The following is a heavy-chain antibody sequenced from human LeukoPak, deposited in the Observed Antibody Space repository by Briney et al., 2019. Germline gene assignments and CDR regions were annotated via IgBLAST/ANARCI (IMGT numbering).Heavy chain of an antibody. CDR1: GGTFSSYA. J-gene: IGHJ4*02. CDR2: IIPILGIA. V-gene: IGHV1-69*04. D-gene: IGHD3-22*01. Sequence: SVKVSCKASGGTFSSYAISWVRQAPGQGLEWMGRIIPILGIANYAQKFQGRVTITADESTSTAYMELSSLRSEDTAVYYCARDRSYYDSSGYSNLFDYWGQGTLVTVSS. CDR3: ARDRSYYDSSGYSNLFDY.